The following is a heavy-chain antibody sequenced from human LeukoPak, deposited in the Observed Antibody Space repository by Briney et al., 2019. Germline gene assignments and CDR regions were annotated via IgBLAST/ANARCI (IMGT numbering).Heavy chain of an antibody. J-gene: IGHJ4*02. Sequence: GGSLRLSCVASGFTFGKYWMSWVRQAPGKGLEWVAHVKPDGSEKSYVDSVKGRFTISRDNAQNSLYLQMNSLRAEDTAVYYCARDRGYYVFDYWGQGTLVTVSS. V-gene: IGHV3-7*01. CDR3: ARDRGYYVFDY. D-gene: IGHD3-22*01. CDR1: GFTFGKYW. CDR2: VKPDGSEK.